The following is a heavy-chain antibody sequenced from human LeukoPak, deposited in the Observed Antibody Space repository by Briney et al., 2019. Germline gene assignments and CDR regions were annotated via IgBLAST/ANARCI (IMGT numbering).Heavy chain of an antibody. CDR2: INHSGST. V-gene: IGHV4-34*01. J-gene: IGHJ4*02. D-gene: IGHD6-6*01. CDR1: GGSFSGYY. CDR3: ARGGNSSSSLLDY. Sequence: SETLSLTCAVYGGSFSGYYWSWIRQPPGKGVEWIGEINHSGSTNYNPSLKSRVTISVDTSKNQFSLKLSSVTAADTAVYYCARGGNSSSSLLDYWGQGTLVTVSS.